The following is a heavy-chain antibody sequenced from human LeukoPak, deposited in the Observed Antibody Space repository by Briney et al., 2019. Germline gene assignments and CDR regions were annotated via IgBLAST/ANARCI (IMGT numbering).Heavy chain of an antibody. Sequence: KPSETLSLTCAVSGYSISSGYYWGWIRQPPGKGLEWVSSSSSSRSYIYYADSVKGRFTISRDNAKNSLYLQMNSLRAEDTAVYYCARDRAYCGGDCNPYYYYMDVWGKGTRVTVSS. V-gene: IGHV3-21*01. CDR2: SSSSRSYI. CDR3: ARDRAYCGGDCNPYYYYMDV. D-gene: IGHD2-21*02. CDR1: GYSISSGYY. J-gene: IGHJ6*03.